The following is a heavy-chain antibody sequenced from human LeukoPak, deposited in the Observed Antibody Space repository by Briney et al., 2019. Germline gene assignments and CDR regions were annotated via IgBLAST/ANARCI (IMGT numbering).Heavy chain of an antibody. D-gene: IGHD6-19*01. V-gene: IGHV1-2*06. Sequence: GASVKVSCKASGYTFTGYYMHWVRQAPGQGLEWMGRINPNSGGTNYAQKFQGRVTMTRDTSISTAYMELSRLRSDDTAVYYCARDSSGWYGWFDPWGQGTLVTVSS. J-gene: IGHJ5*02. CDR2: INPNSGGT. CDR1: GYTFTGYY. CDR3: ARDSSGWYGWFDP.